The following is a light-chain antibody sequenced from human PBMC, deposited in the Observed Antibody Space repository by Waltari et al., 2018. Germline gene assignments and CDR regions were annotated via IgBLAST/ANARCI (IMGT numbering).Light chain of an antibody. CDR2: WAS. Sequence: DIVMTRSPDSLAVSLGERATINCKSSESVLYSANNKNYLAWFQQIPGQPPKLLISWASTRESGVPDRFSGSGSGTDFTLTISSLLAEDVAVYYYQQYYITPWTFGQGTKVEIK. CDR3: QQYYITPWT. V-gene: IGKV4-1*01. J-gene: IGKJ1*01. CDR1: ESVLYSANNKNY.